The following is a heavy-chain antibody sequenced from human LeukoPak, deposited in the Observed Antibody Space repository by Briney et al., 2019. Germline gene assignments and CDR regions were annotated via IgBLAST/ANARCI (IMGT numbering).Heavy chain of an antibody. Sequence: GASVKVSCKASGYTFTSYGISWVRQAPGQGLEWMGWISAYNGNTNYAQKLQGRVTMTTDTSTSTAYMELRSLRSDDTAVCYCARLDYYDSSGYYSPAADYWGQGTLVTVSS. CDR1: GYTFTSYG. V-gene: IGHV1-18*01. CDR2: ISAYNGNT. J-gene: IGHJ4*02. CDR3: ARLDYYDSSGYYSPAADY. D-gene: IGHD3-22*01.